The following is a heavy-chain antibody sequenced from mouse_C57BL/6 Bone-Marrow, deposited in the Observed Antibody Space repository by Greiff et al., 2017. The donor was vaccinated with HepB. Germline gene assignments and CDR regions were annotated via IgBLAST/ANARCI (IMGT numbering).Heavy chain of an antibody. Sequence: QVQLKQPGAELVRPGSSVKLSCKASGYTFTSYWMDWVKQRPGQGLEWIGNIYPSDSETHYNQKFKDKATLTVDKSSSTAYMQLSSLTSEDSAVYYCARWGLRGGYWGQGTTLTVSS. CDR2: IYPSDSET. V-gene: IGHV1-61*01. CDR3: ARWGLRGGY. J-gene: IGHJ2*01. CDR1: GYTFTSYW. D-gene: IGHD2-4*01.